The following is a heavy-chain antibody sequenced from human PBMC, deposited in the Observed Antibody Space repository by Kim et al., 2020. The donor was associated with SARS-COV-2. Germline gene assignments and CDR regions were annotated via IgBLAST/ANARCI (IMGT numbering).Heavy chain of an antibody. J-gene: IGHJ5*02. Sequence: ASVKVSCKASGYTFTGYYMHWVRQAPGQGLEWMGRINPNSGGTNYAQKFQGRVTMTRDTSISTAYMELSRLRSDDTAVYYCARDFVNLRITVPAATEGNWFDPWGQGTLVTVSS. V-gene: IGHV1-2*06. CDR2: INPNSGGT. CDR1: GYTFTGYY. D-gene: IGHD2-2*01. CDR3: ARDFVNLRITVPAATEGNWFDP.